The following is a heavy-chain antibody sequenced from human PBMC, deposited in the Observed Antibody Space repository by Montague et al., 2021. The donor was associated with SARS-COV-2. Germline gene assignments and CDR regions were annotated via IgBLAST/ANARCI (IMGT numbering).Heavy chain of an antibody. Sequence: SETLSLTCTVSGGSISSYYWSWIRQPPGKGLEWIGYIYYSGSTNYNPSLKSRVTTSVDTSKNQFSLKLSSVTAADTAVYYCARVSRITIFGVVGWFDPWGQGTLVTVSS. CDR3: ARVSRITIFGVVGWFDP. V-gene: IGHV4-59*01. J-gene: IGHJ5*02. CDR1: GGSISSYY. D-gene: IGHD3-3*01. CDR2: IYYSGST.